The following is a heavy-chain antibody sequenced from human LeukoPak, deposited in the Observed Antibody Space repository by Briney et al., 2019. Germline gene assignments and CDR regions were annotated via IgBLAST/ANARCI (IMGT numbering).Heavy chain of an antibody. V-gene: IGHV3-74*01. J-gene: IGHJ4*02. Sequence: GGSLRLSCAASGFTFSTYCMHWVRQPPGKGLVWVSQICTDETTIRNADSVKGRFTISRDNAKNTLYLQMSNLRVEDTAVYYCVRGVPVTPGIDYWGQGTLVTVSS. D-gene: IGHD2-2*01. CDR2: ICTDETTI. CDR1: GFTFSTYC. CDR3: VRGVPVTPGIDY.